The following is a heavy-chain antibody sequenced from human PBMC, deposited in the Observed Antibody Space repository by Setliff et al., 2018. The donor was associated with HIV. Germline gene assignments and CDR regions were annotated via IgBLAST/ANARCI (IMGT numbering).Heavy chain of an antibody. J-gene: IGHJ4*02. CDR1: GYSFTSFG. D-gene: IGHD2-15*01. CDR3: ARRMEMTPIGY. Sequence: ASVKVSCKASGYSFTSFGISWVRQAPGQGLEWMGWINTVTGNPTYAQGFTGRFVFSLDTSVSTAYLQISSLKAEDSAVYYCARRMEMTPIGYWGQGTLVTSPQ. CDR2: INTVTGNP. V-gene: IGHV7-4-1*02.